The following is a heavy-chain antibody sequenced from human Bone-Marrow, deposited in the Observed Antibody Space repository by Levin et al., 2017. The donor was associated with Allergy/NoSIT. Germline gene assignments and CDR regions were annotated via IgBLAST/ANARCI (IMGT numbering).Heavy chain of an antibody. CDR1: GFTFSGSA. V-gene: IGHV3-73*01. Sequence: LSLTCAASGFTFSGSAMHWVRQASGKGLEWVGRIRSKANSYATAYAASVKGRFTISRDDSKNTAYLQMNSLKTEDTAVYYCTRYLSIAAAGGFDPWGQGTLVTVSS. J-gene: IGHJ5*02. CDR3: TRYLSIAAAGGFDP. D-gene: IGHD6-13*01. CDR2: IRSKANSYAT.